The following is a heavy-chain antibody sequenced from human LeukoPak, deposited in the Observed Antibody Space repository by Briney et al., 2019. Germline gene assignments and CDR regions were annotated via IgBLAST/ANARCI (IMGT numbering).Heavy chain of an antibody. CDR3: AKQRIAAAGPYYFDY. J-gene: IGHJ4*02. D-gene: IGHD6-13*01. Sequence: GGSLRLSCAASGFSFNDYYMTWIRQAPGKGLEWVSYIDSSGYTIYYADSVKGRFTISRDNAKNSLYLQMNSLRAEDTAVYYCAKQRIAAAGPYYFDYWGQGTLVTVSS. CDR2: IDSSGYTI. V-gene: IGHV3-11*01. CDR1: GFSFNDYY.